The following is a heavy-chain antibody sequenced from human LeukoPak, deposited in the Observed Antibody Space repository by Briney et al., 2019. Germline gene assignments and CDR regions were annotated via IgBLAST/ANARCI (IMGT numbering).Heavy chain of an antibody. CDR1: GGSISSSSYY. J-gene: IGHJ3*02. Sequence: PSETLSLTCTVSGGSISSSSYYWGWIRQPPGKGLERIGSIYYSGSTYYNPSLKSRVTISVDTSKNQFSLKLSSVTAADTAVYYCAKPSRGWLQFDAFDIWGQGTMVTVSS. CDR2: IYYSGST. CDR3: AKPSRGWLQFDAFDI. V-gene: IGHV4-39*01. D-gene: IGHD5-24*01.